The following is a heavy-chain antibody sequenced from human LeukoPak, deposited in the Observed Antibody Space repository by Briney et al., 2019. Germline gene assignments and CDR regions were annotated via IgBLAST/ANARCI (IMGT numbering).Heavy chain of an antibody. D-gene: IGHD6-13*01. V-gene: IGHV4-39*01. J-gene: IGHJ4*02. Sequence: SETLSLPCTVSGGSISSSSYYWGWIRQPPGKGLEWIGSIYYSGSTYYNPSLKSRVTISVDTSKNQFSLKLSSVTAADTAVYYCERLGAAAGRFDYWGQGTLVTVSS. CDR1: GGSISSSSYY. CDR2: IYYSGST. CDR3: ERLGAAAGRFDY.